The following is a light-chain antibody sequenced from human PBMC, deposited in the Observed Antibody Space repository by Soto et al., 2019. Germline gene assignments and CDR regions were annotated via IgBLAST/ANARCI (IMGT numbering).Light chain of an antibody. V-gene: IGKV3-15*01. CDR2: GAS. J-gene: IGKJ2*01. Sequence: ETVMTQSPATLSVSPGETATLSCRASQNVYTNLAWYQQKPGQAPRLVLYGASTRATGVPARFSGSGSGTEFTLTISSLQSEDFAVYYWQQYKSWPPYTFGQGTKVEIK. CDR1: QNVYTN. CDR3: QQYKSWPPYT.